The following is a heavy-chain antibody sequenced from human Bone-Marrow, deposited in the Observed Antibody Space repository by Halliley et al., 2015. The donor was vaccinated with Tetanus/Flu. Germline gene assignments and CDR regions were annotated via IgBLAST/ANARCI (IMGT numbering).Heavy chain of an antibody. CDR2: IKEDGSAM. CDR1: GFNFNTYW. D-gene: IGHD1-26*01. J-gene: IGHJ6*02. V-gene: IGHV3-7*03. CDR3: ARDRDTGTYYLKNGVRIPRVAYGMDV. Sequence: SLRLSCAASGFNFNTYWMTWVRQAPGKGLEWVANIKEDGSAMFYVDSVKGRFTITRDNGRKSLYLQMDILTAEDTAVYYCARDRDTGTYYLKNGVRIPRVAYGMDVWGQGTTVTVSS.